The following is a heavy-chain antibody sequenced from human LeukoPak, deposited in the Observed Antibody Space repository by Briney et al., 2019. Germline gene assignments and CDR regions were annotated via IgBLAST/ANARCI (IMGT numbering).Heavy chain of an antibody. V-gene: IGHV3-23*01. D-gene: IGHD3-22*01. Sequence: AGGSLRLSCAASGFTFSSYAMSWVRQAPGKGLEWVSAISGGGGSTYYADSVKGRFTISRDNSKNTLYLQMNSLRAEDTAVYYCAKEKKRITMIVVVIRSNWFDPWGQGTLVTVSS. CDR1: GFTFSSYA. CDR2: ISGGGGST. CDR3: AKEKKRITMIVVVIRSNWFDP. J-gene: IGHJ5*02.